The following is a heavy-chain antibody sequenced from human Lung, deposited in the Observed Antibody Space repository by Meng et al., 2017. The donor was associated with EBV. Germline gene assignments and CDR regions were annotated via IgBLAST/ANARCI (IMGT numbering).Heavy chain of an antibody. J-gene: IGHJ4*02. CDR3: ARDPDSAVCENCSS. V-gene: IGHV7-4-1*02. CDR1: GYTFTRYA. CDR2: INTNTGIP. D-gene: IGHD6-13*01. Sequence: VKCRFEIYNPRAPVKFSCMACGYTFTRYAWNWVRQAPGQGLEWMGWINTNTGIPRYAQGSTGRFVFSLDTSVSTAYLQINGLKAEDTAVYYCARDPDSAVCENCSSWGQGTLVTVSS.